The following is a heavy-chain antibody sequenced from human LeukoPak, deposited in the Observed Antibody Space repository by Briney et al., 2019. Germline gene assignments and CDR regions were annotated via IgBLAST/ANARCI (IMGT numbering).Heavy chain of an antibody. CDR3: ARDDWNSEHDAFDI. D-gene: IGHD1-7*01. V-gene: IGHV1-2*02. CDR1: GYTFTGYY. CDR2: INPNSGGT. J-gene: IGHJ3*02. Sequence: GASVKVSCKASGYTFTGYYMHWVRQAPGQGLEWMGWINPNSGGTNYAQKFQGRVTMTRDTSISTAYMELSRLRSDDTAVYYCARDDWNSEHDAFDIWGQGTMVTVSS.